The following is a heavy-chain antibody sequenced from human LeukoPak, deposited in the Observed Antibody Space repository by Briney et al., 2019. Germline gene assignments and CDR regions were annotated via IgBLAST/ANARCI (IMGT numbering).Heavy chain of an antibody. CDR1: GDSISSSTYSTTYY. CDR3: AHYIVSTIYVY. J-gene: IGHJ4*02. CDR2: ITYSGTT. Sequence: SETLSLTCTVSGDSISSSTYSTTYYWGWIRQPPGKGLEWIGSITYSGTTHYNASLKSRVTMSVDKSKNQFSLKLSSVTAADTAVYYCAHYIVSTIYVYWGQGILVTVSS. V-gene: IGHV4-39*07. D-gene: IGHD5/OR15-5a*01.